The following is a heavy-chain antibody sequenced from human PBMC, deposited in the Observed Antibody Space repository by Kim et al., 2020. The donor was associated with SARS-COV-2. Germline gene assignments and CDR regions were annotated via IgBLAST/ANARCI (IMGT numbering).Heavy chain of an antibody. Sequence: GGSLRLSCAASGFTFSSYAMHWVRQAPGKGLEWVAVISYDGSNKYYADSVKGRFTISRDNSKNTLYLQMTSLRAEDTAVYYCARGWSGYNGFDYWGQGT. CDR3: ARGWSGYNGFDY. CDR2: ISYDGSNK. CDR1: GFTFSSYA. J-gene: IGHJ4*02. D-gene: IGHD3-3*01. V-gene: IGHV3-30-3*01.